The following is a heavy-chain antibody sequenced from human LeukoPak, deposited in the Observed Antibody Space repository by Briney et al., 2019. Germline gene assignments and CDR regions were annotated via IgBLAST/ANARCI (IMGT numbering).Heavy chain of an antibody. V-gene: IGHV3-74*01. Sequence: GSLRLSCAASGFTFSSYWMHWVRQAPGKGLVWVSCIKSDGSSTGYADSVKGRFTISRDNAKNTVYLQMNSLRAEDTAVYYCATSRTFDYWGQGTLVTVSS. J-gene: IGHJ4*02. CDR2: IKSDGSST. CDR1: GFTFSSYW. CDR3: ATSRTFDY.